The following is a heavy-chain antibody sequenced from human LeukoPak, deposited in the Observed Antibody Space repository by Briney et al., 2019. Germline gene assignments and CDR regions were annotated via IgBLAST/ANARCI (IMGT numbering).Heavy chain of an antibody. V-gene: IGHV4-59*01. CDR1: GGSISSYY. CDR2: IYYSGST. CDR3: ASYRGYSYGYDY. D-gene: IGHD5-18*01. J-gene: IGHJ4*02. Sequence: PSETLSLTCTVSGGSISSYYWGWIRQPPGKGLEWIGYIYYSGSTNYNPSLKSRVTISVDTSKNQFSLKMSSVTAADTAVYYCASYRGYSYGYDYWGQGTLVTVSS.